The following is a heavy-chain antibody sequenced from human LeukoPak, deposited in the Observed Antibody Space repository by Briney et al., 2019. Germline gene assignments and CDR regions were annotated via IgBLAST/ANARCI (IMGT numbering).Heavy chain of an antibody. CDR2: IYHSGST. CDR3: ARARDGYNYDY. V-gene: IGHV4-30-2*01. J-gene: IGHJ4*02. D-gene: IGHD5-24*01. Sequence: PSQTLSLTCAVSGGSISSGGYSWSWIRQPPGKGLEWIGYIYHSGSTYYNPSLKSRVTISVDRSKNQFSLKLSSVTAADTAVYYCARARDGYNYDYWGRGTLVTVSS. CDR1: GGSISSGGYS.